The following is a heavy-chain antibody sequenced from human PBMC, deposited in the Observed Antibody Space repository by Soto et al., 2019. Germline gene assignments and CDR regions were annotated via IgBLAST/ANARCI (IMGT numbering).Heavy chain of an antibody. CDR3: ARDRLYDSNTYYYNYGMDV. Sequence: HGESLKICCKGSGYSFTSYWIGWVRQMPGKGLEWMGIIYPGDSDTRYSPSFQGQVTISADNSKNTLHLQMNSLRAEDTAVYYCARDRLYDSNTYYYNYGMDVWGQGTTVTVSS. CDR1: GYSFTSYW. V-gene: IGHV5-51*01. CDR2: IYPGDSDT. J-gene: IGHJ6*02. D-gene: IGHD3-22*01.